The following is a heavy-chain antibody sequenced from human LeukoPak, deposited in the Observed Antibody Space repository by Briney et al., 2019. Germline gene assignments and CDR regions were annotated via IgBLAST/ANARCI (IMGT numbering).Heavy chain of an antibody. CDR3: ASSDGLTPPDY. CDR2: INHSGST. V-gene: IGHV4-34*01. J-gene: IGHJ4*02. D-gene: IGHD2-15*01. Sequence: PSETLSLTCTVSGGSISSYYWSWIRQPPGKGLEWIGEINHSGSTNYNPPLKSRVTISVDTSKNQFSLRLSSVTAADTAVYYCASSDGLTPPDYWGQGTLVTVSS. CDR1: GGSISSYY.